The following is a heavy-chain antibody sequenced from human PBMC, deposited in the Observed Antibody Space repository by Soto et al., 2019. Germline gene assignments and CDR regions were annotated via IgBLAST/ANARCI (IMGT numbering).Heavy chain of an antibody. CDR3: VRGIGGESNDY. J-gene: IGHJ4*02. CDR2: ISNDGSVK. V-gene: IGHV3-74*01. D-gene: IGHD3-16*01. CDR1: GFTFSNYW. Sequence: EVQLVESGGGSVQPGGSMRLSCAASGFTFSNYWRIWVRQVPGKGPVGVAGISNDGSVKEHADSARGRFTVSRDNAQNTVYLQMESLRADDPAIYYCVRGIGGESNDYWGQGTLVTVSS.